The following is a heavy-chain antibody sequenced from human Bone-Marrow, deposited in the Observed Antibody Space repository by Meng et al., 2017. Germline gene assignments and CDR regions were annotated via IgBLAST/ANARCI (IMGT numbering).Heavy chain of an antibody. D-gene: IGHD1-26*01. CDR3: ATLIVGATMNFDY. J-gene: IGHJ4*02. CDR2: ISSSSSYI. Sequence: GESLKISCAASGFTFSSYSMNWVRQAPGKGLEWVSSISSSSSYIYYADSVKGRFTISRDNAKNSLYLQMNSLRAEDTAVYYCATLIVGATMNFDYWRQGTLVTVSS. CDR1: GFTFSSYS. V-gene: IGHV3-21*01.